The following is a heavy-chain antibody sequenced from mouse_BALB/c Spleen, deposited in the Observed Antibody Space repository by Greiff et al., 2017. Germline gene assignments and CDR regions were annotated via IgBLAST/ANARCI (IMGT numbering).Heavy chain of an antibody. D-gene: IGHD2-4*01. CDR2: ISSGGSYT. J-gene: IGHJ4*01. V-gene: IGHV5-9-4*01. CDR1: GFTFSSYA. Sequence: EVKLVESGGGLVKPGGSLKLSCAASGFTFSSYAMSWVRQSPEKRLEWVAEISSGGSYTYYPDTVTGRFTISRDNAKNTLYLEMSSLRSEDTAMYYCARDGRITDAMDYWGQGTSVTVSS. CDR3: ARDGRITDAMDY.